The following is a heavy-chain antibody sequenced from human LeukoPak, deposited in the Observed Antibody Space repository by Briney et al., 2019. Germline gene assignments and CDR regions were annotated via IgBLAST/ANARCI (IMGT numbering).Heavy chain of an antibody. V-gene: IGHV3-7*01. CDR2: IKPDGAET. CDR1: GFTFSSYS. J-gene: IGHJ4*02. Sequence: GGSLRLSCAAAGFTFSSYSMSWVRQAPGKGLEWVANIKPDGAETDYVYAMKGRFTISRDNAKKSLYLQMSNLRAEDTAVYYCARDRSPGNFDYWGQGTLVTVSS. D-gene: IGHD3-10*01. CDR3: ARDRSPGNFDY.